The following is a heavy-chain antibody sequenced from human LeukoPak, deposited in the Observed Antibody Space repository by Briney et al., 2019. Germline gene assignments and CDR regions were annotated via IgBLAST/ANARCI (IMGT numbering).Heavy chain of an antibody. CDR1: GYTFSGSY. V-gene: IGHV1-2*02. J-gene: IGHJ4*02. CDR2: INPDTGGT. CDR3: AREGEIGYDLSDY. D-gene: IGHD5-12*01. Sequence: ASVKVSSKASGYTFSGSYMHWVRQAPGQGLEWMGWINPDTGGTNYAQKFQGRVTMTRDTSISTAYMELSSLRSEDTAMYYCAREGEIGYDLSDYWGQGTLVTVSS.